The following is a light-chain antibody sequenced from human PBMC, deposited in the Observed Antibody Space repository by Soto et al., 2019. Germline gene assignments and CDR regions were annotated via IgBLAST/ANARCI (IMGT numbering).Light chain of an antibody. J-gene: IGLJ3*02. V-gene: IGLV2-14*03. CDR1: SSDVGGYNY. CDR3: NSYTTSSTLV. Sequence: QSVLTQPPSVSGAPGQRVTISCTGSSSDVGGYNYVSWYQHHPGKAPKLLIYNVSDRPSGVSNRFSGSKSGNTASLTISGLQAEDEADYYCNSYTTSSTLVFGGGTKLTVL. CDR2: NVS.